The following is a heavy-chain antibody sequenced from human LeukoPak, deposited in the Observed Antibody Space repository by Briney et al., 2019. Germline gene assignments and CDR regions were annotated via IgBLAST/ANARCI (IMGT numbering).Heavy chain of an antibody. V-gene: IGHV4-39*01. CDR3: ARRRGWYPVDY. CDR1: GGSISSSSYY. Sequence: SETLSLTCAVSGGSISSSSYYWGWIRQPPGKGLEWVGTIYYTGSTYYNPSLKSRVTISVDTSKNQCSLKLSSVTAADTAVYYCARRRGWYPVDYWGQGTLVTVSS. CDR2: IYYTGST. J-gene: IGHJ4*02. D-gene: IGHD6-19*01.